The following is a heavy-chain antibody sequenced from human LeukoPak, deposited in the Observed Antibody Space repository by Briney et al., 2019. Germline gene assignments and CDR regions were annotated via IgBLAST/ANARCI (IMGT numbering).Heavy chain of an antibody. CDR3: ARGFYDILTGYYRDWFDP. V-gene: IGHV1-69*06. J-gene: IGHJ5*02. D-gene: IGHD3-9*01. CDR1: GGTFSSYA. Sequence: ASVKVSCKASGGTFSSYAISWVRQAPGQGLEWMGGIIPIFGTANYAQKFQGRVTITADKSTSTAYMELSSLRSEDTAVYYCARGFYDILTGYYRDWFDPWGQGTLVTVSS. CDR2: IIPIFGTA.